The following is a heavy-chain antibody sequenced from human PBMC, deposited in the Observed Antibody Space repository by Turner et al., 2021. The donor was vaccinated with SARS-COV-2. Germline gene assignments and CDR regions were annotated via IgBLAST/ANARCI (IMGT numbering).Heavy chain of an antibody. CDR1: GGSIYSSSYY. D-gene: IGHD2-15*01. Sequence: QLQLQESGPGLVKPSETLSLPGSVPGGSIYSSSYYWGWVRQPPGKGLEWLGTIYYTGGADYNPSLKSRVAISVRTSTNQFSLKLRSVTAEDTAVYYCARLGFCSGGSCSFDHWGQGTLVTVS. CDR2: IYYTGGA. J-gene: IGHJ4*02. CDR3: ARLGFCSGGSCSFDH. V-gene: IGHV4-39*01.